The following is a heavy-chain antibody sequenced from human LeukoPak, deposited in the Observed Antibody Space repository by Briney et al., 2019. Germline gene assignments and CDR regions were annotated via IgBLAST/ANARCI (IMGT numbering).Heavy chain of an antibody. CDR1: GFTFSDFD. V-gene: IGHV3-23*01. J-gene: IGHJ6*03. CDR3: AKCEPFLPLPYMDV. D-gene: IGHD2/OR15-2a*01. CDR2: FSSSGGST. Sequence: PGGSLRLSCAASGFTFSDFDMTWVRQAPGKGLEWVSSFSSSGGSTSYADSVKGRFTISRDNSKNTLYLQMNSLRAEDTAVYYCAKCEPFLPLPYMDVWGKGTTVTISS.